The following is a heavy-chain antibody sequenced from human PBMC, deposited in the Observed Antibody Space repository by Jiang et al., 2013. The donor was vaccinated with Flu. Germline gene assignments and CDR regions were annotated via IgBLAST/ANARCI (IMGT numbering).Heavy chain of an antibody. Sequence: SGAEVKKPGSSVKVSCQVSGGSFGTSGINWVRQVPGQGLEWMGGVIPIFGTAKYAQKFLGRVTISADASTRTAYMELNGLTSEDTAVYFCARDQRLGYCSGDTLWCDASAIWGHGTRVTVSS. D-gene: IGHD2-15*01. V-gene: IGHV1-69*01. CDR1: GGSFGTSG. CDR2: VIPIFGTA. CDR3: ARDQRLGYCSGDTLWCDASAI. J-gene: IGHJ3*02.